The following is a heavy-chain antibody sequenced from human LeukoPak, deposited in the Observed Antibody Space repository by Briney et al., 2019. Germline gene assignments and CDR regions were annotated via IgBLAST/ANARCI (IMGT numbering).Heavy chain of an antibody. CDR3: ARPHSGLASHALDI. Sequence: GGSLRLSCAASGFTFSSYWMNWARQAPGKGLEWVASINHNGNVNYYVDSVKGRFTISRDNAKNSLYLQMSNLRDEDTAVYFCARPHSGLASHALDIWGQGTMVTVSS. D-gene: IGHD5-12*01. CDR2: INHNGNVN. CDR1: GFTFSSYW. J-gene: IGHJ3*02. V-gene: IGHV3-7*03.